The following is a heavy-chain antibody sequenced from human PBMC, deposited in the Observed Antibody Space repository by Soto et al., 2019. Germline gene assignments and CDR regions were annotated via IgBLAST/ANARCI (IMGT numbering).Heavy chain of an antibody. CDR3: TTDSLFTGQLVRMDN. Sequence: GGSLRLSCAASGFTFSDSWINWVRQAPGKGLEWVGRIKSKIDGGTTDFAAPVKGRFAISRDDSRDMVYMEMYSLKTDDTAVYYCTTDSLFTGQLVRMDNWGHGTLVTVSS. J-gene: IGHJ4*01. D-gene: IGHD3-9*01. CDR2: IKSKIDGGTT. V-gene: IGHV3-15*07. CDR1: GFTFSDSW.